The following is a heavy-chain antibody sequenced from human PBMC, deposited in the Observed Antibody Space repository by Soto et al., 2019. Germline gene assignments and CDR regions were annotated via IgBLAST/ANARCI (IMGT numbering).Heavy chain of an antibody. Sequence: GGSLRLSCAASGFTFSSYAMSWVRQAPGKGLEWVSAISGSGGSTYYADSVKGRFTISRDNSKNTLYLQMNSLKAEDTAVYYCARDGYCSGGSCYSVPVFDYPGQGTLVTVSS. CDR1: GFTFSSYA. V-gene: IGHV3-23*01. J-gene: IGHJ4*02. CDR3: ARDGYCSGGSCYSVPVFDY. D-gene: IGHD2-15*01. CDR2: ISGSGGST.